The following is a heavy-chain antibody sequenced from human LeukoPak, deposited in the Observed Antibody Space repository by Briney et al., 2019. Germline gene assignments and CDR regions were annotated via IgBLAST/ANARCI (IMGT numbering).Heavy chain of an antibody. CDR3: ASLATGDCSGGSCYYYYYRDV. J-gene: IGHJ6*03. CDR2: INHSGST. Sequence: SETLSLTCAVYGGSFSGYYWSWIRQPPGKGLEWIGEINHSGSTNYNPSLKSRVTISVDTSKNQFSLKLSSVTAADTAVYYCASLATGDCSGGSCYYYYYRDVWGKGTTVTISS. D-gene: IGHD2-15*01. CDR1: GGSFSGYY. V-gene: IGHV4-34*01.